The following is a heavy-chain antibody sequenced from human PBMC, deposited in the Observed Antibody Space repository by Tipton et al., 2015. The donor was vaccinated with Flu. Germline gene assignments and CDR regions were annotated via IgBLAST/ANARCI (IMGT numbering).Heavy chain of an antibody. CDR2: MYYSGST. D-gene: IGHD6-19*01. Sequence: TLSLTCTVSGYSISSGHYWAWIRQPPGKGLEWIATMYYSGSTYYNPSLNSRVTISVDTSENQFSLKLTSVTAADTAVYHCARDLSAVAGSYFDYWGQGTLVTVSS. CDR3: ARDLSAVAGSYFDY. J-gene: IGHJ4*02. V-gene: IGHV4-38-2*02. CDR1: GYSISSGHY.